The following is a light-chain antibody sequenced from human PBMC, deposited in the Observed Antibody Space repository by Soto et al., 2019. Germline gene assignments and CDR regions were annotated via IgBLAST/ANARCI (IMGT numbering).Light chain of an antibody. CDR3: QQYGNSPRVT. J-gene: IGKJ5*01. CDR2: GAS. CDR1: QSVSGSY. Sequence: EIVSTQSPGTLSLSPGERATLSCRASQSVSGSYLAWYQHKPGQAPRLLIYGASIRATGIPDRFSGSGSGTDFTLTISRLEPEDFAVFYCQQYGNSPRVTFGQGTRLEI. V-gene: IGKV3-20*01.